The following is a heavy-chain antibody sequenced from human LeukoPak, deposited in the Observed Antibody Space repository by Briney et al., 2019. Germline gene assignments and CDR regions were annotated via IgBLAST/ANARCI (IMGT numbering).Heavy chain of an antibody. V-gene: IGHV3-64*01. Sequence: GGSLRLSCAASGFTFSSYAMHWVRQAPGKGLEYVSAISSNGGSTYYANSVKGRFTISRDNSKNTLYLQMGSLRAEDMAVYYCARSPYEEVATYYYMDVWGKGTTVTISS. D-gene: IGHD3-3*01. J-gene: IGHJ6*03. CDR2: ISSNGGST. CDR1: GFTFSSYA. CDR3: ARSPYEEVATYYYMDV.